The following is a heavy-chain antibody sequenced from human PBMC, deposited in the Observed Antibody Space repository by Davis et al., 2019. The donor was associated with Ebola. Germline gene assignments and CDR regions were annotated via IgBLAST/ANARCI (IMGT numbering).Heavy chain of an antibody. CDR1: GFTFSTYA. J-gene: IGHJ4*02. CDR3: ARKTEFDY. CDR2: ISYDGSNK. V-gene: IGHV3-30-3*01. Sequence: SLMIPCPSAGFTFSTYAMPSDRQPPGARLEGVAVISYDGSNKYYADSVKGRFTISRDNSKNTLYLQMNSLRAEDTAVYYCARKTEFDYWGQGTLVTVSS.